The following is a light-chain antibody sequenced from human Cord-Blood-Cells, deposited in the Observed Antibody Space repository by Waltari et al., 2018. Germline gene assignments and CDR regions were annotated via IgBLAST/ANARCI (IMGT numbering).Light chain of an antibody. J-gene: IGKJ1*01. V-gene: IGKV3-15*01. CDR2: CAS. CDR3: QQYNNWLTWT. CDR1: QSVSSN. Sequence: EIVMTQSPATLSVSPGERATLSCRASQSVSSNLAWYHQKPGQAPRLLIYCASTRATGIPARFSGSGSGTEFTLTISSLQSEDFAVYYCQQYNNWLTWTFGQGTKVEIK.